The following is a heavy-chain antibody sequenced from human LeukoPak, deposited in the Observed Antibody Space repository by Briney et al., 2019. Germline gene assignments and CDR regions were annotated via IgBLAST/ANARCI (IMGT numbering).Heavy chain of an antibody. CDR3: ARRGLRGVIIMEDY. CDR2: IIPIFGTA. J-gene: IGHJ4*02. Sequence: SVRVSCKASGGTFSSYAISWVRQAPGQGLEWMGGIIPIFGTANYAQKFQGRVTITTDESTSTAYMELRSLRSDDTAVYYCARRGLRGVIIMEDYWGQGTLVTASS. D-gene: IGHD3-10*01. CDR1: GGTFSSYA. V-gene: IGHV1-69*05.